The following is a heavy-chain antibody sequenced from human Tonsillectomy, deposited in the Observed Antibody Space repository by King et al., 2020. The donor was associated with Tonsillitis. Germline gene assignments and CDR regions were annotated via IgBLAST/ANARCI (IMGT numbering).Heavy chain of an antibody. J-gene: IGHJ5*02. D-gene: IGHD1-26*01. V-gene: IGHV3-21*01. CDR3: ARDSSGSYPYNWFDP. CDR1: GFTFNSHN. CDR2: ISATSSYI. Sequence: VQLVESGGGLVKPGGSLRVYCAASGFTFNSHNMNWVRQAPGKGLEWVSSISATSSYIYYADSGKGRFTISRDNAKNSLYLQMNNLRADDTAVYYCARDSSGSYPYNWFDPWGQGTLVTVSS.